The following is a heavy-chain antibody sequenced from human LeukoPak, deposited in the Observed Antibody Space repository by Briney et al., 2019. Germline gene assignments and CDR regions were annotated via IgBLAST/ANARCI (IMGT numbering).Heavy chain of an antibody. V-gene: IGHV3-30*02. J-gene: IGHJ4*02. CDR1: GFTFSSYG. Sequence: SGGSLRLSCAASGFTFSSYGMHWVRQAPGKGLEWVAVIWYDGSNKYYADSVKGRFTISRDNSKNTLYLQMNSLRAEDTAVYYCAKDVEGYYGSGSYYAPSYYFDYWGQGTLVTVSS. CDR3: AKDVEGYYGSGSYYAPSYYFDY. CDR2: IWYDGSNK. D-gene: IGHD3-10*01.